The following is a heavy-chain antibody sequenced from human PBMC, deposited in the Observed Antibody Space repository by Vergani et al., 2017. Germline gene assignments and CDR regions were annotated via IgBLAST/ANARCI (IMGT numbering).Heavy chain of an antibody. CDR3: ARENRWFGELNGY. Sequence: QVQLVQSGAEVKKPGSSVKVSCKASGGTFSSYAISWVRQAPGQGLEWMGRIIPSFGTATDAQKFQGRVTITADESTSTAYMELSSLRSEDTAVYYCARENRWFGELNGYWGQGTLVTVSS. D-gene: IGHD3-10*01. J-gene: IGHJ4*02. CDR2: IIPSFGTA. V-gene: IGHV1-69*18. CDR1: GGTFSSYA.